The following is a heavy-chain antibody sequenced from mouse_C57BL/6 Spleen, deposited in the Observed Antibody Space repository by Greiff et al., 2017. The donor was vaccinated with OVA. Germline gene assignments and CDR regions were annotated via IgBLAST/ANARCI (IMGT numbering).Heavy chain of an antibody. V-gene: IGHV1-72*01. Sequence: QVQLQQPGAELVKPGASVKLSCKASGYTFTSYWMHWVKQRPGRGLEWIGRSDPNSGGTKYNEKFKRKATLTVDKPSSPAYMQLSSLTSEDSAVYYCARSRTNWVFDYWGQGTTLTVSS. D-gene: IGHD4-1*01. CDR1: GYTFTSYW. CDR3: ARSRTNWVFDY. CDR2: SDPNSGGT. J-gene: IGHJ2*01.